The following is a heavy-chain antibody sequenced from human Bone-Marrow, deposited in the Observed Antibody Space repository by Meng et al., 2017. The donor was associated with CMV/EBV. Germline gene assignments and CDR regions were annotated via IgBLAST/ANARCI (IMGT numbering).Heavy chain of an antibody. CDR2: IYWNDDK. J-gene: IGHJ6*02. D-gene: IGHD3-3*01. V-gene: IGHV2-5*01. CDR3: AHSRVTIFGVPTSGMDV. Sequence: SGPTLVKPTQTLTLTCTFAGFSLSTSGVGVGWIRQPPGKALEWLALIYWNDDKRYSPSLKSRLTITKDTSKNQVVLTMTNTDPVDTATYYCAHSRVTIFGVPTSGMDVWGRGTTVTVSS. CDR1: GFSLSTSGVG.